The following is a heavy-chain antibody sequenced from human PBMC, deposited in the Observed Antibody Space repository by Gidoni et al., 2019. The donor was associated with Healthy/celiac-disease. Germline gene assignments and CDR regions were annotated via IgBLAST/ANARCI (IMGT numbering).Heavy chain of an antibody. CDR1: GFTFRSYA. D-gene: IGHD6-13*01. CDR3: ARDRIAAAGDHNSYYYYYMDV. J-gene: IGHJ6*03. V-gene: IGHV3-30*04. CDR2: ISYDGSNK. Sequence: QVQLVESGGGVVQPGRSLRLSCAASGFTFRSYAMTWVRQAPGKGLEWVAVISYDGSNKYYADSVKGRFTISRDNSKNTLYLQMNSLRAEDTAVYYCARDRIAAAGDHNSYYYYYMDVWGKGTTVTVSS.